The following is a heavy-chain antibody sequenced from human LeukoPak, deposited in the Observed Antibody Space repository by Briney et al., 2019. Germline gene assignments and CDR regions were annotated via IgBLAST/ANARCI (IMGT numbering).Heavy chain of an antibody. CDR1: GYSFTNYW. V-gene: IGHV5-51*01. J-gene: IGHJ4*02. D-gene: IGHD5-24*01. Sequence: GESLKISCKGSGYSFTNYWIAWVRQMPGKGLEWMGILYPGDSDPKYSPSFQGQVTISADKSISTAYLQWSSLKASDTAMYYCARASRDGYNQNFDYWGQGTLVTVSS. CDR3: ARASRDGYNQNFDY. CDR2: LYPGDSDP.